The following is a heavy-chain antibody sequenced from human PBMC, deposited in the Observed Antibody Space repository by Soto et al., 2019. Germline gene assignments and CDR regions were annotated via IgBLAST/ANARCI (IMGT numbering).Heavy chain of an antibody. D-gene: IGHD2-21*02. V-gene: IGHV1-3*05. CDR3: ARSIVVVTALDY. Sequence: QVQLVQSGAEEKKPGASVKVSCKASGYTFTSYAMHWVRQAPGQRLEWLGWINAGNGNTKYSQKFLGRVTITRETSASTAYMELSSLRSEDTAVYSCARSIVVVTALDYWGQGTLVTLSS. CDR1: GYTFTSYA. CDR2: INAGNGNT. J-gene: IGHJ4*02.